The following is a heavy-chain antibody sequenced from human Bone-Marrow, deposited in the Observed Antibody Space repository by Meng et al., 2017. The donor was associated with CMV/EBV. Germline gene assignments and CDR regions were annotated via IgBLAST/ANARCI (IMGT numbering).Heavy chain of an antibody. D-gene: IGHD1-14*01. J-gene: IGHJ4*02. CDR3: ARAPGERRISLGY. CDR1: GDSVSSNSAA. CDR2: TYYTSKWYS. Sequence: SETLSLTCAISGDSVSSNSAAWNWIRQSPSKGLEWLGRTYYTSKWYSDYAVKVQSRITINTDTTKNQFSLPLISVTPEDASWYYCARAPGERRISLGYWGQGTLVTVAS. V-gene: IGHV6-1*01.